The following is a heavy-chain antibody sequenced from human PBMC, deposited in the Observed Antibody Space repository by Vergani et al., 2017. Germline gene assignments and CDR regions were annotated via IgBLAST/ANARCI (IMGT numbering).Heavy chain of an antibody. CDR3: TAGTGRSDFDY. D-gene: IGHD2-15*01. CDR1: GFTFSNAW. V-gene: IGHV3-15*01. J-gene: IGHJ4*02. CDR2: IKGKNDGGTR. Sequence: EVQLVESGGGLVKPGGSLRLSCAASGFTFSNAWMSWVRQAPGKGLEWVGRIKGKNDGGTRDFAAPVKGRFSISRDDSKTTVYLQMNSLRTEDTAVYFCTAGTGRSDFDYWGQGTLVTVSS.